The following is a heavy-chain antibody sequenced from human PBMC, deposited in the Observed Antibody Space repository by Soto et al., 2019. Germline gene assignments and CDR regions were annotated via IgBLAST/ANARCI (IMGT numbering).Heavy chain of an antibody. CDR2: ISGSGGST. Sequence: GGSLRLSCAASGFTFSSYAMSWVRQAPGKGLEWVSAISGSGGSTYYTDSVKGRFTISRDNSKNTLYLQMNSLRAEDTAVYYCAKVEVAALYYYYGMDVWGQGTTVTVSS. CDR1: GFTFSSYA. D-gene: IGHD6-6*01. CDR3: AKVEVAALYYYYGMDV. J-gene: IGHJ6*02. V-gene: IGHV3-23*01.